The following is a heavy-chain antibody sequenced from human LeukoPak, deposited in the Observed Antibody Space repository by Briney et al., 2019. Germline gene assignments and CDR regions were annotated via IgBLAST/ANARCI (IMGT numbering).Heavy chain of an antibody. CDR3: ASPDPSSGYTYYMDV. V-gene: IGHV4-39*01. CDR2: IYYSGST. J-gene: IGHJ6*03. Sequence: SETLSLTCTVSGGSISGSSYYWGWIRQPPGKGLEWIGSIYYSGSTYYNPSLKSRVTISVDTSKDQFSLKLSSVTAADTAVYYCASPDPSSGYTYYMDVWGKGTTVTVSS. D-gene: IGHD3-22*01. CDR1: GGSISGSSYY.